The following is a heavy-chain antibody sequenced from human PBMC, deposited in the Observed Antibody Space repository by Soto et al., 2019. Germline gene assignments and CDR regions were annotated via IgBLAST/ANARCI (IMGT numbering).Heavy chain of an antibody. V-gene: IGHV4-34*01. D-gene: IGHD6-19*01. CDR1: GGSFSGCC. CDR2: VNHSGTA. J-gene: IGHJ4*02. CDR3: ARAANLGYSSGWYVY. Sequence: PSETLCLTCAVYGGSFSGCCWSWIRQPPGKGLEVIGEVNHSGTANYSPSLKSRVSISLDTSKNEFSLTLTSVAAADTAVYYCARAANLGYSSGWYVYWGQGTLVTVSS.